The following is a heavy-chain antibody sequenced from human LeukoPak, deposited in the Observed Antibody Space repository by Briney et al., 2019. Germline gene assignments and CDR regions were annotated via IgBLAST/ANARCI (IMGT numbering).Heavy chain of an antibody. CDR3: ARSQELLYAVDY. CDR1: GGSISSSSYY. J-gene: IGHJ4*02. Sequence: PSETLSLTCTVSGGSISSSSYYWGWIRQPPGKGLEWIGSIYYRGSTYYNPSLKSRVTISVDTSKNQFSLKLSSVTAADTAVYYCARSQELLYAVDYWGQGTLVTVSS. V-gene: IGHV4-39*07. D-gene: IGHD2-2*02. CDR2: IYYRGST.